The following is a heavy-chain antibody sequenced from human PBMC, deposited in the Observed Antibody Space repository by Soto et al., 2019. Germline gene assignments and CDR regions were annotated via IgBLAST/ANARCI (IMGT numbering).Heavy chain of an antibody. J-gene: IGHJ5*02. V-gene: IGHV4-34*01. D-gene: IGHD2-2*01. Sequence: PSETLSLTCAVYVGSFSGYYWTWIRQPPGKGLEWIGEINHSGSTNYSPSLKSRATISVDTSKNRFSLRLSSVTAADTAVYYCARGAYCSRTDCYGGFAPWGQGTPVTVSS. CDR3: ARGAYCSRTDCYGGFAP. CDR2: INHSGST. CDR1: VGSFSGYY.